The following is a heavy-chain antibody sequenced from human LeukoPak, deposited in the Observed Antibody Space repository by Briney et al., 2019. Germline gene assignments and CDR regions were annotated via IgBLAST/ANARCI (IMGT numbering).Heavy chain of an antibody. CDR3: ARELGRNAFDI. CDR2: INPNSGGT. J-gene: IGHJ3*02. Sequence: ASLNVSCKAYGYTFTDNHMYWIRQAPAQRPESMGWINPNSGGTNYAQKFQGRITMTRDTSISTAYMELSRLTSDDTAIYFCARELGRNAFDIWGQGTMVTVSP. V-gene: IGHV1-2*02. CDR1: GYTFTDNH. D-gene: IGHD7-27*01.